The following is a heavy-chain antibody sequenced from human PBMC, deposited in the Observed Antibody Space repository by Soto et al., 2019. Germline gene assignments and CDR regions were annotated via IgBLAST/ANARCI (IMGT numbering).Heavy chain of an antibody. D-gene: IGHD3-10*01. CDR1: GFTFSSNS. CDR2: ISDSGGST. V-gene: IGHV3-23*01. J-gene: IGHJ5*02. Sequence: GGSLRLSCADSGFTFSSNSMTWVRQAPGKGLEWVSGISDSGGSTFYADSVKGRFTISRDNSKNTLYLQMNSLRAEDTAVYYCSKWTGFGDAWGQGTLVTVSS. CDR3: SKWTGFGDA.